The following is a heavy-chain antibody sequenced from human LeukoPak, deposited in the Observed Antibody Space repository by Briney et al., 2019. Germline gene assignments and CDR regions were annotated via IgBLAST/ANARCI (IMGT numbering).Heavy chain of an antibody. Sequence: SETLSLTCTVSGGSISSSSYYWGWIRQPPGKGLEWIGSIYYSGSTNYNPSLKSRVTMSVDTSKNQFSLKLSSVTAADTAVYYCARDGAGSTPIGPHFDIWGQGTMVTVSS. D-gene: IGHD3-10*01. CDR1: GGSISSSSYY. J-gene: IGHJ3*02. CDR3: ARDGAGSTPIGPHFDI. CDR2: IYYSGST. V-gene: IGHV4-39*07.